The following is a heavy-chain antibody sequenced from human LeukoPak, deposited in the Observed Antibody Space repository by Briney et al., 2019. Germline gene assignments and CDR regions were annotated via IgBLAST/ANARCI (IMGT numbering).Heavy chain of an antibody. J-gene: IGHJ6*03. D-gene: IGHD3-3*01. CDR3: ARVKKCYDFWSGYYTGYYYYMDV. Sequence: GASVKVSCKASGGTFSSYAISWVRQAPGQGLEWMGGIIPIFGTANYAQKFQGRVTITADESTSTAYMELSSLRPEDTAVYYCARVKKCYDFWSGYYTGYYYYMDVWGKGTTVTVSS. V-gene: IGHV1-69*13. CDR1: GGTFSSYA. CDR2: IIPIFGTA.